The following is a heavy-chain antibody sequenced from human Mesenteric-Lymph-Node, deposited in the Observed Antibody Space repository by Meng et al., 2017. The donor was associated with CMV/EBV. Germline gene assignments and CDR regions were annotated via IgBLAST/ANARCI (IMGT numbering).Heavy chain of an antibody. J-gene: IGHJ4*02. CDR3: ARGGDTTEPDFDF. V-gene: IGHV4-34*01. CDR1: GGSFSNIY. Sequence: CAVYGGSFSNIYWTWIRQPPGKRLEWIGDINHTGGTNYNPSLMSRVTMSIDTSKNQFSLRLTSATAADTAVYYCARGGDTTEPDFDFWGQGTLVTVSS. CDR2: INHTGGT. D-gene: IGHD2/OR15-2a*01.